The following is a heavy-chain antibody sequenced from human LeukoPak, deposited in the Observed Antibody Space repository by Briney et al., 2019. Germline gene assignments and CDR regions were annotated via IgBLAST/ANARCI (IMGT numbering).Heavy chain of an antibody. CDR3: ARERSIDVGLSDY. CDR2: IKQDGSEK. V-gene: IGHV3-7*05. J-gene: IGHJ4*02. CDR1: GFTFSGSA. D-gene: IGHD6-6*01. Sequence: GESLKLSCAASGFTFSGSALHWVRQASGKGLEWVANIKQDGSEKYYVDSVKGRFTISRDNAKNSLYLQMNSLRAEDTAVYYCARERSIDVGLSDYWGQGTLVTVSS.